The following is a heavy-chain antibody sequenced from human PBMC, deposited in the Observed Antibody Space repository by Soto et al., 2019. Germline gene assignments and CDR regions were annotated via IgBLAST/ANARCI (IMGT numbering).Heavy chain of an antibody. CDR1: GDSISNYY. Sequence: QVQLQESGPGLVKPSETLSLTCTVSGDSISNYYWTWIRQPPGKGLEWIGYIYYSGTTNYNPSLKSRVTMSVDTSKNQFSRKLSSVTAADTAIYYCARQLITWGQGILVTVSS. V-gene: IGHV4-59*08. CDR3: ARQLIT. J-gene: IGHJ4*02. CDR2: IYYSGTT.